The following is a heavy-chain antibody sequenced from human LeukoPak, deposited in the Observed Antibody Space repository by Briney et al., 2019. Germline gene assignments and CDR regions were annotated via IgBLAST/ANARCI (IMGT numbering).Heavy chain of an antibody. V-gene: IGHV3-30*02. CDR3: ATVGLVVVPADPLGWSDP. CDR2: IRYDGSNK. Sequence: GGSLRLSCAASGFTFSSYGMHWVRQAPGKGLEWVAFIRYDGSNKYYADSVKGRFTISRDNSKNTLYLQMNSLRAENTAVYYCATVGLVVVPADPLGWSDPCGQGTLVTVYS. D-gene: IGHD2-2*01. CDR1: GFTFSSYG. J-gene: IGHJ5*02.